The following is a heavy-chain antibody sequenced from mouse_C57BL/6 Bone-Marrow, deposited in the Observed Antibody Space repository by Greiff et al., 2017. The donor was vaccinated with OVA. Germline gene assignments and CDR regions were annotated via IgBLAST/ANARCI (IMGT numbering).Heavy chain of an antibody. V-gene: IGHV3-8*01. CDR2: ISYSGST. D-gene: IGHD1-1*01. CDR3: ARRSYYYGSSHWYFDV. Sequence: VQLKESGPGLAKPSQTLSLTCSVTGYSITSDYWNWIRKFPGNKLEYMGYISYSGSTYYNPSLKSRISITRDTSKNQYYLQVNSVTTEDTATYYCARRSYYYGSSHWYFDVWGTGTTVTVSS. J-gene: IGHJ1*03. CDR1: GYSITSDY.